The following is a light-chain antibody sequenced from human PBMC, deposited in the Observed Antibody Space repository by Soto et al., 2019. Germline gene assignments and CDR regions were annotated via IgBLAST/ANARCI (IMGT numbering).Light chain of an antibody. V-gene: IGKV3-11*01. CDR2: DAS. Sequence: IVLTPSQATLSLSPGERATPSCRASQSVSSYLAWYQQKPGQAPRLLIYDASNRATGIPARFSGSGSGTDFTLTIGSLEPEDFAVYYCQQRSNWPPAWTCGQGTKGDIK. CDR1: QSVSSY. J-gene: IGKJ1*01. CDR3: QQRSNWPPAWT.